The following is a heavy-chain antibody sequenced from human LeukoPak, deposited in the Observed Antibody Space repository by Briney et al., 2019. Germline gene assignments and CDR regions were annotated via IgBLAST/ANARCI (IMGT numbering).Heavy chain of an antibody. J-gene: IGHJ3*02. CDR1: GFTFSSYE. CDR2: ISGSGSTI. V-gene: IGHV3-48*03. D-gene: IGHD2-2*01. CDR3: AREVGYCSSTSCRDAFDI. Sequence: GGSLRLSCAASGFTFSSYEMNWVRQAPGKGLEWASYISGSGSTIYSADSVKGRFTISRDNAKNSLYLQMNSLRAEDTAIYYCAREVGYCSSTSCRDAFDIWGQGTMVTVSS.